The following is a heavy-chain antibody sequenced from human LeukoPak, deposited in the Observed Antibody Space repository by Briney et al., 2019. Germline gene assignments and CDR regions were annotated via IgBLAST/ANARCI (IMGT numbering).Heavy chain of an antibody. J-gene: IGHJ4*02. CDR2: ISYDGSNR. CDR1: GFTFSSYA. CDR3: ARVTSNYYDSSGYYY. D-gene: IGHD3-22*01. V-gene: IGHV3-30-3*01. Sequence: PGRSLRLSCAASGFTFSSYAMHWVRQAPGKGLEWVAVISYDGSNRYYADSVKGRFIISRDNSKNTLYLQMNSLRAEDTAVYYCARVTSNYYDSSGYYYWGQGTLVTVSS.